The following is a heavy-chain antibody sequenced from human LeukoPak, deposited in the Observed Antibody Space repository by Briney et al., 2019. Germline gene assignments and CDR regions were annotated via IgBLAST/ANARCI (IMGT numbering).Heavy chain of an antibody. CDR3: AREGTGWYGVVFDI. Sequence: SVKVSCKASGYTFTSYGISWVRQAPGQGLEWMGGIIPIFGTANYAQKFQGRVTITADESTSTAYMELSSLRSEDTAVYYCAREGTGWYGVVFDIWGQGTMVTVSS. V-gene: IGHV1-69*13. CDR2: IIPIFGTA. D-gene: IGHD6-19*01. J-gene: IGHJ3*02. CDR1: GYTFTSYG.